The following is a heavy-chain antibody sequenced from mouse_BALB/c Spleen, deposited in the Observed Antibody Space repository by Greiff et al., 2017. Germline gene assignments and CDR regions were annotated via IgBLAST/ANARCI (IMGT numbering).Heavy chain of an antibody. CDR2: ISDGGSYT. J-gene: IGHJ2*01. Sequence: EVQGVESGGGLVKPGGSLKLPCAASGFTFSDYYMYWVRQTPEKRLEWVATISDGGSYTYYPDSVKGRFTISRDNAKNNLYLQMSSLKSEDTAMYYCARDNGNYRFDYWGQGTTLTVSS. D-gene: IGHD2-1*01. CDR3: ARDNGNYRFDY. V-gene: IGHV5-4*02. CDR1: GFTFSDYY.